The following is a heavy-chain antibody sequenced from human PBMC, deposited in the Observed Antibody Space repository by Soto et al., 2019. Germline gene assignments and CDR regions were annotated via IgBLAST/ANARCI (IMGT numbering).Heavy chain of an antibody. CDR2: MNPNSGNT. CDR3: AIRHDGRQSSMDV. CDR1: GYTFSSYD. V-gene: IGHV1-8*01. J-gene: IGHJ6*02. D-gene: IGHD1-1*01. Sequence: QVQLVQSGAEVKKPGASVKVSCKASGYTFSSYDINWVRQVTGQGLEWMGWMNPNSGNTGCAQKFQGRVTMTRNTSISAAYMELGSLTSEDTAVYYCAIRHDGRQSSMDVWGQGTTVTVSS.